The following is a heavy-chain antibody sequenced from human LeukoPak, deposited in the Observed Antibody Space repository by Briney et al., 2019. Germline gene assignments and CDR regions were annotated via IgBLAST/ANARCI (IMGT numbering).Heavy chain of an antibody. CDR2: ISGTGSTI. Sequence: PGGSLRLSCAASGFTFNVYSVNWVRQAPGKGLEWVSYISGTGSTIYYAASVKGRFTISRDNAKNSLYLQMNSLRVEDTAVYYCARGRGTAGLDYWGQGTLVTVSS. D-gene: IGHD2-21*02. CDR3: ARGRGTAGLDY. V-gene: IGHV3-48*04. CDR1: GFTFNVYS. J-gene: IGHJ4*02.